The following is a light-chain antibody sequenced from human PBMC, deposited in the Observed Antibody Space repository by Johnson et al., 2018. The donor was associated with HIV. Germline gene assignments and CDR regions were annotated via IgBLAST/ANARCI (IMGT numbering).Light chain of an antibody. CDR2: ENN. Sequence: QAVLTQPPSVSVSPGQKVTISCSGSSSNIGNNYVSWYQQLPGTAPKLLIYENNKRPSGIPDRFSGSKSGTSATLGITGLQTGEEADYYCGTWVSSLSAYVSGTGTKVTVL. V-gene: IGLV1-51*02. CDR3: GTWVSSLSAYV. J-gene: IGLJ1*01. CDR1: SSNIGNNY.